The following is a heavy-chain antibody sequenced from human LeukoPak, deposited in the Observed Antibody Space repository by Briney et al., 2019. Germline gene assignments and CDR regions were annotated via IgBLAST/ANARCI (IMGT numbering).Heavy chain of an antibody. J-gene: IGHJ4*02. D-gene: IGHD5-24*01. V-gene: IGHV1-2*02. CDR2: INPNSGGT. CDR1: GYTFTGYY. CDR3: ARIGYNHYFDY. Sequence: ASVKVSCKASGYTFTGYYLHWVRQAPGQGLEWMGWINPNSGGTNYAQTFQGGVTMTRDTSITTAYLELSRQRSDDTAVYYCARIGYNHYFDYWGQGTLVTVSS.